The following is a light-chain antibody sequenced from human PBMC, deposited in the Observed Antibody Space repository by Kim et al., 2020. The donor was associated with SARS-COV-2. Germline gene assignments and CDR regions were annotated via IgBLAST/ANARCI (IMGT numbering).Light chain of an antibody. J-gene: IGLJ2*01. CDR3: CSYAGSYTWV. V-gene: IGLV2-11*03. CDR2: DVN. CDR1: TSDVAVYNY. Sequence: GPPVPITSTGTTSDVAVYNYVSWYQQHPGNAPKVMIYDVNKRPSGVPDRFSGSKSGNTASLTISGLQAEDEADYYCCSYAGSYTWVFGGGTQLTVL.